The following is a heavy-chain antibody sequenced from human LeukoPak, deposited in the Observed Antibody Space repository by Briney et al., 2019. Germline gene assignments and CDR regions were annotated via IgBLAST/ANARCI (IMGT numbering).Heavy chain of an antibody. CDR2: ISWDSGSI. V-gene: IGHV3-9*01. Sequence: GGSLRLSCAAPGVTFVDSALHWVRPAPGKGLGWVSGISWDSGSIGYADSVRGGFTISRDNAKNSLYIQMNSVRAEETPLYYSAKDIYWSPYGDMEYWGQGNLVTVSS. CDR3: AKDIYWSPYGDMEY. CDR1: GVTFVDSA. J-gene: IGHJ4*02. D-gene: IGHD4-17*01.